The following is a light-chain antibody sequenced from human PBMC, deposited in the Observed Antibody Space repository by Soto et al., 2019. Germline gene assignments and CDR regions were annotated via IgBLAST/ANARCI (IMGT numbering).Light chain of an antibody. CDR2: GAF. CDR1: QSVSYN. V-gene: IGKV3-15*01. Sequence: EIVMTQSPATLSVSPGETATLSCRASQSVSYNLAWYQQKPGQGPRLLIYGAFTRATGIPARFSGSGSGTEFTLAISGLQSEDLAVYYFQQYKNWPSLTFGGETKVEIK. CDR3: QQYKNWPSLT. J-gene: IGKJ4*01.